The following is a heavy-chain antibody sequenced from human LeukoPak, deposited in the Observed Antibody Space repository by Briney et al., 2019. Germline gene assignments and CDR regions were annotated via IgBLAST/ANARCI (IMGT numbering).Heavy chain of an antibody. D-gene: IGHD2-8*01. CDR1: GFTFSSYA. J-gene: IGHJ4*02. V-gene: IGHV3-23*01. CDR3: ATSRNGLIFDY. Sequence: GGSLRLSCAASGFTFSSYAMSWVRQAPGKGLEWVSAISVSGGSTYYADSVKVRFTIPRDNSKNTLYLQINSLRAEDTAVYYCATSRNGLIFDYWGQGTLVTVSS. CDR2: ISVSGGST.